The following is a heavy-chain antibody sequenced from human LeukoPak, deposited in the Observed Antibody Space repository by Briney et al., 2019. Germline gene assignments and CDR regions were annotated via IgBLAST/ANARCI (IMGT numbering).Heavy chain of an antibody. CDR2: IKQDGSEK. D-gene: IGHD3-10*01. V-gene: IGHV3-7*04. Sequence: GGSLRLSCAASEFTFSSYWLSWVRQAPGKGLEWVANIKQDGSEKSYVDSVKGRFMISRDNPKSSLHLQMNSLRAEDTAVYYCARDGYATGSHDYWGQGTLVTVSS. J-gene: IGHJ4*02. CDR3: ARDGYATGSHDY. CDR1: EFTFSSYW.